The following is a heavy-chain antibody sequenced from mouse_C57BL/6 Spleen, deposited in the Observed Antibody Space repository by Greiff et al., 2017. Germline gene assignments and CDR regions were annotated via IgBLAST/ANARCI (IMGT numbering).Heavy chain of an antibody. CDR2: IYPYNGVT. CDR1: GYSFTGYY. J-gene: IGHJ3*01. Sequence: VQLQQSGPELVKPGASVTISCKASGYSFTGYYMHWVKQSHGNILDWIGYIYPYNGVTSYNQKFKGKATVTVDKSSSTAYMELRSLTSEDSAVYDCARSESATWFAYWGQGTLVTVSA. CDR3: ARSESATWFAY. V-gene: IGHV1-31*01.